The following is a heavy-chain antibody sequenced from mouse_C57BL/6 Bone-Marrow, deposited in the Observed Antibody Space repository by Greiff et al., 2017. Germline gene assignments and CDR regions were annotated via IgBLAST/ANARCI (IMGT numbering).Heavy chain of an antibody. CDR1: GFNIKDDY. CDR2: IDPENGDT. Sequence: VQLQQSGAELVRPGASVKLSCTASGFNIKDDYMHWVKQRPEKGLEWIGWIDPENGDTEYASKFQGKATIPADTSSNTAYLQLSSLTSEDAAVYDCTTGGESKLANWGQGTLVTVSA. V-gene: IGHV14-4*01. CDR3: TTGGESKLAN. J-gene: IGHJ3*01.